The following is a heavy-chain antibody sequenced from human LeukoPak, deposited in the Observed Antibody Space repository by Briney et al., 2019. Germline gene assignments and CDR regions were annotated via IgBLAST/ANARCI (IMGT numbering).Heavy chain of an antibody. CDR1: GFTFNSYE. D-gene: IGHD3-22*01. Sequence: GGSLRLSCAASGFTFNSYEMNWVRQAPGKGLEWVSGINWNGGSTGYADPVKGRFTISRDNAKNSLYLQMNSLRAEDTALYYCARGYYYDSSGCPGDYWGQGTLVAVSS. CDR2: INWNGGST. CDR3: ARGYYYDSSGCPGDY. J-gene: IGHJ4*02. V-gene: IGHV3-20*04.